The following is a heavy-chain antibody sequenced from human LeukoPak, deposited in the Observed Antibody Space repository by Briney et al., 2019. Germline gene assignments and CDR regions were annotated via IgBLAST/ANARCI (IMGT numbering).Heavy chain of an antibody. CDR2: INHSGST. CDR1: GGSFSGYY. V-gene: IGHV4-34*01. J-gene: IGHJ4*02. CDR3: ARGFHFDY. Sequence: SETLSLTCAVYGGSFSGYYWSWIRQPPGKGLEWIGEINHSGSTNYNPSLKSRVTISVDTSKNQFSLKLSSVTAADTAVYYCARGFHFDYWGQGTLVTASS.